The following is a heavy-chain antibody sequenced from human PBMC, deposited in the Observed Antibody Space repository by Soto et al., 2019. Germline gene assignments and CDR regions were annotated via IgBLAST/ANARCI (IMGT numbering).Heavy chain of an antibody. CDR2: IDPSDSYT. Sequence: PGESQKISCKGSGDRFTSYWVSWVRQMPGKGLEWMGRIDPSDSYTNYSPSFQGHVTISADKSISTAYLQWSSLKASDTAMYYCARRRWFGELTTYYYYGMDVWGQGTTVTVSS. D-gene: IGHD3-10*01. J-gene: IGHJ6*02. CDR3: ARRRWFGELTTYYYYGMDV. CDR1: GDRFTSYW. V-gene: IGHV5-10-1*01.